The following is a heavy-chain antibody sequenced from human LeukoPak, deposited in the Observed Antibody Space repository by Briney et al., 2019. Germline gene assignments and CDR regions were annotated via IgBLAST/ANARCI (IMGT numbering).Heavy chain of an antibody. J-gene: IGHJ3*02. CDR2: ISSNGDIT. CDR1: GFTFSDYA. V-gene: IGHV3-64*01. CDR3: ARGPQPYDDSGSRAFDI. Sequence: PGGSLRLSCAASGFTFSDYAMHWVRQAPGKKLEDVSTISSNGDITYYATSVKGRFTISRDNSKNTLFLQLGSLRAEDMAVYYCARGPQPYDDSGSRAFDIWGQGAMVTVSS. D-gene: IGHD4-17*01.